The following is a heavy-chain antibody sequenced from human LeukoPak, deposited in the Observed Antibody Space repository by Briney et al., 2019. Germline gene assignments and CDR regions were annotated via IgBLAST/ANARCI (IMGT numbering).Heavy chain of an antibody. J-gene: IGHJ3*02. V-gene: IGHV4-4*02. D-gene: IGHD3-22*01. Sequence: KPSETLSLTCAVPGGSISSSNWWSWVRQPPGKGLEWIGEIYHSGSTNYNPSFKSRVTISVDKSKNQFSLKLSSVTAADAAVCYCARDPYYESSGSRGFDIWGEGRMVTVSS. CDR1: GGSISSSNW. CDR2: IYHSGST. CDR3: ARDPYYESSGSRGFDI.